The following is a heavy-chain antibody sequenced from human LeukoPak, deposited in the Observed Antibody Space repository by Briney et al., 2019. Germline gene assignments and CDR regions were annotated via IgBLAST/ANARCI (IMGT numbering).Heavy chain of an antibody. CDR2: ISGSGGST. J-gene: IGHJ5*02. V-gene: IGHV3-23*01. CDR3: AKTGIAATPWARGWFDP. CDR1: GFTFSSYG. Sequence: SGGSLRLSCAASGFTFSSYGMSWVRQPPGKGLEWVSAISGSGGSTYYADSVKGRFTISRDNSKNTLYLQMNSLRAEDTAVYYCAKTGIAATPWARGWFDPWGQGTLVTVSS. D-gene: IGHD6-13*01.